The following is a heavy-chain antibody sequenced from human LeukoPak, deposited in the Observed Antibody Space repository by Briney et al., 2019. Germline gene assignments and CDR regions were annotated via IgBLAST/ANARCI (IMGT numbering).Heavy chain of an antibody. CDR1: GGTFSSYA. D-gene: IGHD2-2*02. CDR2: IIPIFGTA. CDR3: ARSQTETPVYLIVPAAIGAFDI. J-gene: IGHJ3*02. V-gene: IGHV1-69*05. Sequence: GASVKVSCKASGGTFSSYAISWVRQAPGQGLEWMGGIIPIFGTANYAQKFQGRVTITTDESTSTAYMELSSLRSEDTAVYYCARSQTETPVYLIVPAAIGAFDIWGQGTMVTVSS.